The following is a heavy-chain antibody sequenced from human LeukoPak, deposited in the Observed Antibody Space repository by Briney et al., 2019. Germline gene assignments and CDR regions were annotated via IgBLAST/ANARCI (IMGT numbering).Heavy chain of an antibody. D-gene: IGHD1-26*01. CDR2: INHSGST. J-gene: IGHJ4*02. CDR3: ARGIGGA. V-gene: IGHV4-34*01. CDR1: GGSISSYY. Sequence: SETLSLTCTVPGGSISSYYWSWIRQPPGKGLEWIGEINHSGSTNYNPSLKSRVTISVDTSKNQFSLNLSSVTAADTAVYYCARGIGGAWGQGTLVTVSS.